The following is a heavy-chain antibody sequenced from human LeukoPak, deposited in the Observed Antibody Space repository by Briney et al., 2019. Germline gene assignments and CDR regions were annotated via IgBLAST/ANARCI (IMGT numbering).Heavy chain of an antibody. J-gene: IGHJ4*02. CDR2: FDPEDGET. D-gene: IGHD1-26*01. V-gene: IGHV1-24*01. CDR1: GYTFTSYY. Sequence: GASVKVSCKASGYTFTSYYMHWVRRAPGKGLEWMGGFDPEDGETIYAQKFQGRVTMTEDTSTDTAYMELSSLRSEDTAVYYCATVSSGSYWTRPRSDYWGQGTLVTVSS. CDR3: ATVSSGSYWTRPRSDY.